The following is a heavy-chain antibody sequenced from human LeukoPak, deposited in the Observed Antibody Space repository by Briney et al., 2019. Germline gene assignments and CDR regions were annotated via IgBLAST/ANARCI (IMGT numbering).Heavy chain of an antibody. J-gene: IGHJ6*02. CDR2: INHSGST. D-gene: IGHD1-26*01. Sequence: SETLSLTCAVYGGSFSGYYWSWIRQPPGKGLEWIGEINHSGSTNYNPSLKSRVTISVDTSKNQFSLKLSSVTAADTAVYYCARVSGSYGRYYCYGMDVWGQGTTVTVSS. CDR1: GGSFSGYY. CDR3: ARVSGSYGRYYCYGMDV. V-gene: IGHV4-34*01.